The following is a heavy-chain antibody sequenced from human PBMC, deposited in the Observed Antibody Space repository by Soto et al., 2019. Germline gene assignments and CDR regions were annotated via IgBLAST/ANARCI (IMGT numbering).Heavy chain of an antibody. V-gene: IGHV3-48*02. J-gene: IGHJ4*02. Sequence: GGSLRLSCAASGFTFSTDSMSWVRQAPGKGLEWVSYISGRSSTIYYTDSVKGRFTISRDNAKNSLYLQMNSLRDEDTAVYYCARATATGFGYWGQGTLVTVSS. CDR1: GFTFSTDS. CDR3: ARATATGFGY. D-gene: IGHD1-26*01. CDR2: ISGRSSTI.